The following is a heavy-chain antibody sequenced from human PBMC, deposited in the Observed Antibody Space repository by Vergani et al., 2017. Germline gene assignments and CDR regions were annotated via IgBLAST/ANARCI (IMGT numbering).Heavy chain of an antibody. D-gene: IGHD3-22*01. CDR1: GGTFSSYA. J-gene: IGHJ5*02. CDR3: AGGTPRITMIVYGFDP. CDR2: IIPIFGTA. V-gene: IGHV1-69*18. Sequence: QVQLVQSGAEVKKPGSSVKVSCKASGGTFSSYAISWVRQAPGQGLEWMGRIIPIFGTANYAQKFQGRVTITADESTSTAYMELSSLRSEDTAVYYCAGGTPRITMIVYGFDPWGQGTLVTVSS.